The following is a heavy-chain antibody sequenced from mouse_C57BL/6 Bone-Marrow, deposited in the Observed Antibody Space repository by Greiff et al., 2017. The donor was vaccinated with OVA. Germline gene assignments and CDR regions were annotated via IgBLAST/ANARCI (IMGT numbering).Heavy chain of an antibody. Sequence: QVQLKESGAELVKPGASVKISCKASGYAFSSYWMNWVKQRPGKGLEWIGQIYPGDGDTNYNGKFKGKATLTADKSSSTAYMQLSSLTSEDSAVYFCAREDYSNPYYDYWGQGTTLTVSS. CDR1: GYAFSSYW. CDR3: AREDYSNPYYDY. V-gene: IGHV1-80*01. CDR2: IYPGDGDT. J-gene: IGHJ2*01. D-gene: IGHD2-5*01.